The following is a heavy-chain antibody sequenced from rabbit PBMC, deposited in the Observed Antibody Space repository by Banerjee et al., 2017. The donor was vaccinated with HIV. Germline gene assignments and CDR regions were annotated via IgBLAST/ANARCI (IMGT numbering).Heavy chain of an antibody. CDR2: IYGGDGIST. CDR3: AKVSHAVMAGKRCL. V-gene: IGHV1S40*01. CDR1: AFSFNNNYY. Sequence: TSKKYAFSFNNNYYMCWVRQAPGKGLEWIACIYGGDGISTAYASWAKGRFTFSNTTPTTVSVQTACLEFGGAAFHSDAKVSHAVMAGKRCLWGPGTLVTVS. D-gene: IGHD4-1*01. J-gene: IGHJ2*01.